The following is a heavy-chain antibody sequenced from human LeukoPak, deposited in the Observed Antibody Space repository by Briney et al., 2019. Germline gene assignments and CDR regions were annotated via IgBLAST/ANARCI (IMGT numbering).Heavy chain of an antibody. CDR2: ISSSSSYI. CDR3: ARAVVPYYYYMDV. Sequence: GGSLRLSCAASGFTFSSYSMNWVRQAPGKGLEWVSSISSSSSYIYYADSVKGRFTISRDNAKNSLYLQMNSLRAEDTAVYYCARAVVPYYYYMDVWGKGTTVTVSS. V-gene: IGHV3-21*01. D-gene: IGHD2-15*01. J-gene: IGHJ6*03. CDR1: GFTFSSYS.